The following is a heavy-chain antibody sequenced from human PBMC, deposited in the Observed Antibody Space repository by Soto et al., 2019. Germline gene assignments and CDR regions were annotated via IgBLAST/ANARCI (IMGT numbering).Heavy chain of an antibody. CDR1: GFSFSSHS. CDR2: ISGSGGHI. J-gene: IGHJ4*02. Sequence: EVQLMESGGALVQPGGSLRLSCVASGFSFSSHSVTWVRQAPGKGPEWVSTISGSGGHIYYVDSVKGRFTISRDNSKNKLYMHMNSLEAEDTALYYCAKYHRGAMAHFDYWGQGTLVTVSS. D-gene: IGHD5-18*01. V-gene: IGHV3-23*01. CDR3: AKYHRGAMAHFDY.